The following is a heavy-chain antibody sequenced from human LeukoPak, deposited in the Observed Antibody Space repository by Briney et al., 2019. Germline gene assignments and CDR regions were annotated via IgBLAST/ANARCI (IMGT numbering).Heavy chain of an antibody. Sequence: AGKVSCKASGGTFTSYAISWVRQAPGQGLEWRGRIIPIFGIANYAQKFQGRVTITADKSTSTAYMELSSLRSEDTAVYYCARSYYDSSGSFDYWGQGTLVTVSS. V-gene: IGHV1-69*04. CDR2: IIPIFGIA. D-gene: IGHD3-22*01. CDR3: ARSYYDSSGSFDY. J-gene: IGHJ4*02. CDR1: GGTFTSYA.